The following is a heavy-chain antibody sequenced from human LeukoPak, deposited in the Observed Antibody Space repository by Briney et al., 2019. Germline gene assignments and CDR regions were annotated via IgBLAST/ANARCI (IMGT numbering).Heavy chain of an antibody. CDR1: VGTFSSYA. CDR2: IIPILGIA. J-gene: IGHJ5*02. D-gene: IGHD1-20*01. CDR3: ASHTITGTTWWFDP. V-gene: IGHV1-69*04. Sequence: SVKVSCKASVGTFSSYAISWVRQAPGQRLEWMGRIIPILGIANYAQKFQGRVTITADKSTSTAYMELSSLRSEDTAVYYCASHTITGTTWWFDPWGQGTLVTVSS.